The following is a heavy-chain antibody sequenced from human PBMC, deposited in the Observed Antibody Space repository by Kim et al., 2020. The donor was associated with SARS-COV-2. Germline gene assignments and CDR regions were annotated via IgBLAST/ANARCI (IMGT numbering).Heavy chain of an antibody. J-gene: IGHJ4*02. V-gene: IGHV4-34*01. CDR3: ARADGCSGGSCYSCDY. D-gene: IGHD2-15*01. Sequence: SLKSPVTISVDTSKTQFSLKLSSVTAADTAVYYCARADGCSGGSCYSCDYWGQGTLVTVSS.